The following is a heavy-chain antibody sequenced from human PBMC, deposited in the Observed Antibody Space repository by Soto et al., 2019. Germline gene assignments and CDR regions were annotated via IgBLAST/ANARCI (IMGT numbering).Heavy chain of an antibody. CDR3: ARDLAVGYSYGYFDY. D-gene: IGHD5-18*01. J-gene: IGHJ4*02. CDR1: GYTFTSYG. Sequence: SVKVSCKASGYTFTSYGISWVRQAPGQGLEWMGGIIPIFGTANYAQKFQGRVTITADESTSTAYMELSSLRSEDTAVYYCARDLAVGYSYGYFDYRGQGTLVTVSS. CDR2: IIPIFGTA. V-gene: IGHV1-69*13.